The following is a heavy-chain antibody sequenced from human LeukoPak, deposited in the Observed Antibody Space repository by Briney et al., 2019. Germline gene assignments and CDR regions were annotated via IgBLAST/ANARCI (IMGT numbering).Heavy chain of an antibody. Sequence: SETLSLTCTVSGGSMSGFFWTWIRQPPGRELEWIGSIYYSGSSTKYNPSLKSRVTISVDTSKSQFSLTLNSATAADTAVYYCARTSRHFYGSGTDLTPWPAGMDVWGQGTTVTVSS. V-gene: IGHV4-59*01. J-gene: IGHJ6*02. CDR3: ARTSRHFYGSGTDLTPWPAGMDV. D-gene: IGHD3-10*01. CDR2: IYYSGSST. CDR1: GGSMSGFF.